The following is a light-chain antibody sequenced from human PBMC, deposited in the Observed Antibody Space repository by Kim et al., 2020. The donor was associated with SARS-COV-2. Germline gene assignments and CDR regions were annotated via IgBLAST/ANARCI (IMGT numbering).Light chain of an antibody. J-gene: IGKJ2*01. V-gene: IGKV1-12*01. Sequence: DIQMTQSPSSVSASVGDRVTITCRASQRISSWLAWYQQKPGKAPNLLIFAASTLQGGVPSRFSGSGSGTDFTLTISSLQPEDSATYYCQQANSFTDTFGQGTKLEI. CDR2: AAS. CDR1: QRISSW. CDR3: QQANSFTDT.